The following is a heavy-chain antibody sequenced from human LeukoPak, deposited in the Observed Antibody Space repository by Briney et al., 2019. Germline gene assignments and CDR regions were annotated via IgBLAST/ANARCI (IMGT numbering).Heavy chain of an antibody. J-gene: IGHJ4*02. CDR3: ARDWGAYYHFFDY. Sequence: GGSLRLFCEASGFSMSVYWMSWVRAAPGKGLEGVGNIKQEGSERNYVDSVKGRFTISRDNAKNSLYLQMNSLRAEDTAVYYCARDWGAYYHFFDYWGQGTLVTVSS. D-gene: IGHD3-22*01. CDR2: IKQEGSER. V-gene: IGHV3-7*01. CDR1: GFSMSVYW.